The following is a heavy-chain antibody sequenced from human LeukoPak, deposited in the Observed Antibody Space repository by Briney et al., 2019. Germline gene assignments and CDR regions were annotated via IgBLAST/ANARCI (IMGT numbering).Heavy chain of an antibody. V-gene: IGHV1-18*01. CDR2: ISAYNGNT. Sequence: ASVKVSCKASGYTFTTYGISWVRQAPGQGLEWMGWISAYNGNTNYAQKIQGRVTMTTDTSTSTAYMELRSLRSDDTAVYYCARYSSGYYYYYYYMDVWGKGTTVTVSS. D-gene: IGHD3-22*01. CDR1: GYTFTTYG. CDR3: ARYSSGYYYYYYYMDV. J-gene: IGHJ6*03.